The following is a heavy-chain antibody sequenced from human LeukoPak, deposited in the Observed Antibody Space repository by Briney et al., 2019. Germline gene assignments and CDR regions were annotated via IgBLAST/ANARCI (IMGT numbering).Heavy chain of an antibody. CDR3: AKEFLGTAMVS. CDR1: GFTFSSYG. D-gene: IGHD5-18*01. Sequence: GGSLRLSCAASGFTFSSYGMHWVRRAPGKGLEWVAVISYDGSNKYYADSVKGRFTISRDNSKNTLYLQMNSLRAEDTAVYYCAKEFLGTAMVSWGQGTLVTVSS. V-gene: IGHV3-30*18. CDR2: ISYDGSNK. J-gene: IGHJ4*02.